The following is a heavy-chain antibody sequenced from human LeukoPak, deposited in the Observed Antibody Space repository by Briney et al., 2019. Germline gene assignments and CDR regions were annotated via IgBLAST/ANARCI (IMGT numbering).Heavy chain of an antibody. CDR2: IWYDGSNK. CDR3: AKGRSGRLGHFDF. CDR1: GFTFSSYG. V-gene: IGHV3-33*06. Sequence: GGSLRLSCAASGFTFSSYGMHWVRQAPGKGLEWVAVIWYDGSNKYYADSVKGRFTISRDNSKNTLYLQMNSLRAEDTAVYYCAKGRSGRLGHFDFWRQGTLVTVSS. J-gene: IGHJ4*02.